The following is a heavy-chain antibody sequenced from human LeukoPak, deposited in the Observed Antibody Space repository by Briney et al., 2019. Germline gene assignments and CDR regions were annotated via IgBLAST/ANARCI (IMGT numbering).Heavy chain of an antibody. D-gene: IGHD6-6*01. CDR3: AREYSSLVFDY. J-gene: IGHJ4*02. CDR1: GGSISSGSYY. Sequence: SQTLSLTCTVSGGSISSGSYYWSWIRQPAGKGLEWIGRIYTSGSTNYNPSLKSRVTISVDTSKNQFSLKLSSVTAADTAVYYCAREYSSLVFDYWGQGTLVTVSS. CDR2: IYTSGST. V-gene: IGHV4-61*02.